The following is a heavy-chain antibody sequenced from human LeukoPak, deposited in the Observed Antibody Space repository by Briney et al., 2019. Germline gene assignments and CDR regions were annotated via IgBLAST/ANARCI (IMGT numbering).Heavy chain of an antibody. CDR1: GFTFSSYS. V-gene: IGHV3-21*01. J-gene: IGHJ4*02. CDR3: AKDSNWDFDY. D-gene: IGHD1-1*01. CDR2: ISSSSSYI. Sequence: GGSLRLSCVASGFTFSSYSMNWVRQAPGKGLEWVSSISSSSSYIYYADSVKGRFTISRDNAKNSLYLQMNSLRAEDTAVYYCAKDSNWDFDYWGQGTLVTVSS.